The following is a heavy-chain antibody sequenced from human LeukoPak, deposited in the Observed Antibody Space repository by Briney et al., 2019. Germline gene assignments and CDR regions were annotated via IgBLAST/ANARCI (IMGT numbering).Heavy chain of an antibody. D-gene: IGHD3-22*01. V-gene: IGHV3-43D*03. CDR2: ISWDGGNT. CDR1: GFSFDDYA. Sequence: GGSLRLSCAASGFSFDDYAMHWVRQAPGKGLEWVSLISWDGGNTYYADSVKGRFTISRDNSKNSLYLQMNSLRTEDTALYYCAKGYYYDSSGYVTDYWGQGTLVTVSS. CDR3: AKGYYYDSSGYVTDY. J-gene: IGHJ4*02.